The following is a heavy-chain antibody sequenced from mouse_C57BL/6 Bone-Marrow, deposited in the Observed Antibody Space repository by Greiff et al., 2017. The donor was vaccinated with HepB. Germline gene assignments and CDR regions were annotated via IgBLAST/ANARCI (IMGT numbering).Heavy chain of an antibody. CDR2: IWSDGST. CDR3: ARHGNYGNSWFAY. Sequence: VQLQQSGPGLVAPSQSLSITCTVSGFSLTSYGVHWVRQPPGKGLEWLVVIWSDGSTTYNSALKSRLSISKDNSKSQVFLKMNSLQTDDTAMYYCARHGNYGNSWFAYWGQGTLVTVSA. J-gene: IGHJ3*01. D-gene: IGHD2-1*01. CDR1: GFSLTSYG. V-gene: IGHV2-6-1*01.